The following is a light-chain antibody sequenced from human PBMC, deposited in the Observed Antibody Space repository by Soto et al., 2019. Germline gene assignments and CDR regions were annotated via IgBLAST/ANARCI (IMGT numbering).Light chain of an antibody. Sequence: AIQMTQSPSSLSASVGDRVTITCRASQGVRDDLGWFQQRPGEAPKLLISAASTLLGGLPSRFSGSGSGTDFTLTISSLQPEDFATYYCQQVKSYPWTFGQGTKVDIK. V-gene: IGKV1-6*01. CDR3: QQVKSYPWT. CDR1: QGVRDD. J-gene: IGKJ1*01. CDR2: AAS.